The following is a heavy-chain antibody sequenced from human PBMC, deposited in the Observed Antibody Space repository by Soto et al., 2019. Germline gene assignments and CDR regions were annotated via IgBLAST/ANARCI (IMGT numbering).Heavy chain of an antibody. CDR2: LSGSGAVP. CDR1: GFTFRYYA. D-gene: IGHD1-1*01. J-gene: IGHJ4*02. CDR3: ARAADSKYINSSPDY. Sequence: PGGSLRLSCAASGFTFRYYAMNWVRQAPGKGLEWVSTLSGSGAVPYYADSGKGRFTISSDNFKDNLFLQMNSLRPDDTAVYFCARAADSKYINSSPDYWGPGTLVTVS. V-gene: IGHV3-23*01.